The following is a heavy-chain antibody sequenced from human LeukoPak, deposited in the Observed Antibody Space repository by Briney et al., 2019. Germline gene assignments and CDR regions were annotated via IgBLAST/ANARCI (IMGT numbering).Heavy chain of an antibody. D-gene: IGHD3-10*01. CDR2: INPNSGGT. Sequence: ASVKVSCKASGGTFSSYAISWVRQAPGQGLEWMGWINPNSGGTNYAQKFQGRVTMTRDTSISTAYMELSRLRSDDTAVYYCASNPYGSGSYSYWGQGTLVTVSS. J-gene: IGHJ4*02. V-gene: IGHV1-2*02. CDR1: GGTFSSYA. CDR3: ASNPYGSGSYSY.